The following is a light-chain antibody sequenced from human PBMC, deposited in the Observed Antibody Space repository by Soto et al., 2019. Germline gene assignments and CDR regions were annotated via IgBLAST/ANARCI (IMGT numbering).Light chain of an antibody. V-gene: IGKV1-33*01. CDR1: QNIRNY. CDR3: QQYENLPT. CDR2: AAS. Sequence: DIQMTQSPSSLSASVGDRVTITCRASQNIRNYLNWYQQRPGKTPYLLVYAASNLRGGVPSRFRGSGSGTDFTFTISRLQPEDIATYYCQQYENLPTFGQGTRLEI. J-gene: IGKJ5*01.